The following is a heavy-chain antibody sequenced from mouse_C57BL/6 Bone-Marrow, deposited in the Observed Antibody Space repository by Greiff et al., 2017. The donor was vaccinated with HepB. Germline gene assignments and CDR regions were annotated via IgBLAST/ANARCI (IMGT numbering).Heavy chain of an antibody. J-gene: IGHJ3*01. CDR1: GFTFSSYA. Sequence: EVQLQQSGGGLVKPGGSLKLSCAASGFTFSSYAMSRVRQTPEKRLEWVATISDGGSYTYYPDNVKGRFTISRDNAKNNLYLQMSHLKSEDTAMYYCAREKGTMIKGWFAYWGQGTLVTVSA. D-gene: IGHD2-4*01. CDR2: ISDGGSYT. CDR3: AREKGTMIKGWFAY. V-gene: IGHV5-4*01.